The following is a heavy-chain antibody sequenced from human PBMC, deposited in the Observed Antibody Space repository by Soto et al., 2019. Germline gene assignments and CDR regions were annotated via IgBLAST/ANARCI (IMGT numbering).Heavy chain of an antibody. Sequence: QVQLVESGGGVVQPGRSRTLSCAASGFAFGKFGMHWVRQAPGKGLEWVAVLSYDGSTTYYADSVKGRFSISRDNSKNVLYLRMNSLRGDDTAVYYCAKGMEDAAVQDSWGQGTLVIVSS. V-gene: IGHV3-30*18. CDR2: LSYDGSTT. CDR3: AKGMEDAAVQDS. J-gene: IGHJ5*01. CDR1: GFAFGKFG. D-gene: IGHD6-13*01.